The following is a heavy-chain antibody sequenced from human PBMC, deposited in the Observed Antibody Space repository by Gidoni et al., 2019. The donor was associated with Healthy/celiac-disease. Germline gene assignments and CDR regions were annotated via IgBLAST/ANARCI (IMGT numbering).Heavy chain of an antibody. CDR1: GGSFSGYY. V-gene: IGHV4-34*01. Sequence: QVQLQQWCAGLLTPSETLSLTCAVYGGSFSGYYWRWIRQPPGKGLELIGEINHSGSTNYKPSLKSRVTISVDTSKNQFSRKLSSVTAADTAVYYCARRIWTYYDFWSGYGGPFDYWGQGTLVTVSS. CDR2: INHSGST. CDR3: ARRIWTYYDFWSGYGGPFDY. J-gene: IGHJ4*02. D-gene: IGHD3-3*01.